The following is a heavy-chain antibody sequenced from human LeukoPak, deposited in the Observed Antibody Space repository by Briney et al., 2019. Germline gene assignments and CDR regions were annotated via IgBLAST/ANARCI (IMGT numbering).Heavy chain of an antibody. CDR1: GFTFSSYA. D-gene: IGHD6-13*01. Sequence: GGSLRPSCAASGFTFSSYAMSWVRQAPGKGLEWVSAISGSGGSTYYADSVKGRFTISRDNSKNTLYLQMNSLRAEDTAVYYCAKSMRIAAAGTGVDYWGQGTLVTVSS. CDR3: AKSMRIAAAGTGVDY. J-gene: IGHJ4*02. CDR2: ISGSGGST. V-gene: IGHV3-23*01.